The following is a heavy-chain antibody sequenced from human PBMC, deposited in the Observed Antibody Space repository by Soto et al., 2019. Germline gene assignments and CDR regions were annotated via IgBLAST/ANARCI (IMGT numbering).Heavy chain of an antibody. D-gene: IGHD2-21*02. CDR3: ARDTCGGDCYSYAFDI. J-gene: IGHJ3*02. V-gene: IGHV3-33*01. CDR1: GFTFSSYG. Sequence: QVQLVESGGGVVQPGRSLRLSCAASGFTFSSYGMHWVRQAPGKGLEWVAVIWYDGSNKYYADSVKGRFTISRDNSKNKLYLQMNSLRAEDTAVYYCARDTCGGDCYSYAFDIWGQGTMVTVSS. CDR2: IWYDGSNK.